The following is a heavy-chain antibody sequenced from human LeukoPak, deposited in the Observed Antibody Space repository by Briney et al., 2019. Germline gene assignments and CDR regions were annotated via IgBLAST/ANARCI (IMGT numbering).Heavy chain of an antibody. Sequence: ASVKVSCKASGYTFTVYYMHWVRQAPGQGLEWMGRINPNSGGTNYAQKFQGRVTMARDTSISTAYMELSRLRSDDTAVYYCARDKRCSGGSCYRQVKNWFDPWGQGTLVTVSS. CDR1: GYTFTVYY. V-gene: IGHV1-2*06. CDR2: INPNSGGT. CDR3: ARDKRCSGGSCYRQVKNWFDP. D-gene: IGHD2-15*01. J-gene: IGHJ5*02.